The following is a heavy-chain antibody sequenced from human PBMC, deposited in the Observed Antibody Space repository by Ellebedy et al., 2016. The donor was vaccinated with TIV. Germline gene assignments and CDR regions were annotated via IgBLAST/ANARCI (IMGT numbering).Heavy chain of an antibody. Sequence: GESLKISCSASAVSFINYAMTWVRQAPGKGLEWVSTISGTGGTIYYKDSVKGRFTISRDNSKNTVYLQMNSLRAEDTAVYYCARARGWYGSDGMDVWGEGTTVTVSS. D-gene: IGHD6-19*01. V-gene: IGHV3-23*01. CDR3: ARARGWYGSDGMDV. J-gene: IGHJ6*04. CDR2: ISGTGGTI. CDR1: AVSFINYA.